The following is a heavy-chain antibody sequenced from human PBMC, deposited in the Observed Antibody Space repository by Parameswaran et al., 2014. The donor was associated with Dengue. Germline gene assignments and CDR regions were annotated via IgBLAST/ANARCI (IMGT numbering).Heavy chain of an antibody. V-gene: IGHV3-21*01. D-gene: IGHD6-19*01. J-gene: IGHJ4*02. CDR2: ISSSSSYI. CDR3: ARAYSSGWSSP. Sequence: WIRQPPGKGLEWVSSISSSSSYIYYADSVKGRFTISRDNAKNSLYPQMNSLRAEDTAVYYCARAYSSGWSSPWGQGTLVTVSS.